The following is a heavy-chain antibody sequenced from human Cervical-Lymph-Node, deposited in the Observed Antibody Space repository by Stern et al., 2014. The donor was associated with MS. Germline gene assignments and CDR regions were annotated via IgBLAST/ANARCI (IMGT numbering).Heavy chain of an antibody. V-gene: IGHV3-30*18. J-gene: IGHJ4*02. CDR3: AKDTGDFGGNLVH. CDR2: ISYDGTNK. CDR1: GFTFSSYG. D-gene: IGHD4-23*01. Sequence: VQLVESGGGVVQSGRSLRLSCEASGFTFSSYGMHWVRQAPGKGLEWVGLISYDGTNKLYAESVKGRFSISRDNSKNTVFLQVNSLRPEDTAVYYCAKDTGDFGGNLVHWGQGTLVTVSS.